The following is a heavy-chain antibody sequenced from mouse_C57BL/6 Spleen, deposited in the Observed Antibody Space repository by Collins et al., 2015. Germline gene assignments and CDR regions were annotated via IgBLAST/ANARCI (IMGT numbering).Heavy chain of an antibody. CDR3: ARGGTGDY. D-gene: IGHD3-3*01. V-gene: IGHV7-3*02. CDR2: IRNKANGYTT. J-gene: IGHJ2*01. Sequence: EVKLVESGGGLVQPGGSLRLSCATSGFTFTDYYMSWVRQPPGKALEWLGFIRNKANGYTTEYSASVKGRFTISRDNSQSILYLQMNTLRAEDSATYYCARGGTGDYWGQGTTLTVSS. CDR1: GFTFTDYY.